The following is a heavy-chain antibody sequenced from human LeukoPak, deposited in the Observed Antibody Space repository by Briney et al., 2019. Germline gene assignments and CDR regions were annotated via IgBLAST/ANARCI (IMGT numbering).Heavy chain of an antibody. CDR3: ARESDFWSGSLPAWFDP. V-gene: IGHV4-4*07. J-gene: IGHJ5*02. CDR2: IYTSGST. D-gene: IGHD3-3*01. CDR1: GGSISSYY. Sequence: SETLSLTCTVSGGSISSYYWSWIRQPAGKGLEWIGRIYTSGSTNYNPSLKSRVTISVDTSKNQFSLKLSSVTAADTAVYYCARESDFWSGSLPAWFDPWGQGTLVTVSS.